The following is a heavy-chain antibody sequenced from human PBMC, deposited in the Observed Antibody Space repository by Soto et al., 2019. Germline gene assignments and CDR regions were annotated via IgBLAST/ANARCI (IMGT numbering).Heavy chain of an antibody. V-gene: IGHV1-8*01. CDR2: MNPNSGNT. J-gene: IGHJ4*02. Sequence: QVQLVQSGAEVKKPGASVKVSCKASGYTFTSYDINWVRQATGQGLEWMGGMNPNSGNTGYAQKFQGRVTMSRKTSISTAYMERSSLRSEDTAVYYWARGLGYSSSSIEGYWGQGTLVTVSS. D-gene: IGHD6-6*01. CDR3: ARGLGYSSSSIEGY. CDR1: GYTFTSYD.